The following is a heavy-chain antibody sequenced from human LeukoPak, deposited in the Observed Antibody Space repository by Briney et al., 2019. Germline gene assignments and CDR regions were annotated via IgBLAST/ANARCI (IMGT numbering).Heavy chain of an antibody. CDR2: ISYDGSNK. J-gene: IGHJ3*02. CDR3: ARVSGSGWLNDAFDI. D-gene: IGHD6-19*01. CDR1: GFTFSSYA. V-gene: IGHV3-30-3*01. Sequence: PGRSLRLSCAASGFTFSSYAMHWVRQAPGKGLEWVAVISYDGSNKYYADSVKGRFTISRDNSKNTLYLQMNSLRAEDTAVYYCARVSGSGWLNDAFDIWGQGTMATVSS.